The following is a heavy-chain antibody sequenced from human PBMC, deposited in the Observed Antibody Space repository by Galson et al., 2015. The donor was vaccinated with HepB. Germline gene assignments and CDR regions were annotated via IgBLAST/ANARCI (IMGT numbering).Heavy chain of an antibody. J-gene: IGHJ4*02. V-gene: IGHV1-46*01. CDR1: GYTFTSYY. Sequence: SVKVSCKASGYTFTSYYMHWVRQAPGQGLEWMGIINPSGGSTSYAQKFQGRVTMTRDTSTSTVYMELSSLRSEDTAVYYCARGTMVRGDKGFYIRFDYWGQGTLVTVPS. CDR3: ARGTMVRGDKGFYIRFDY. D-gene: IGHD3-10*01. CDR2: INPSGGST.